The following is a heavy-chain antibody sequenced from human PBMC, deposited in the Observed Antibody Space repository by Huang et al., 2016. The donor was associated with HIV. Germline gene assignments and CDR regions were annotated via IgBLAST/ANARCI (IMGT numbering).Heavy chain of an antibody. CDR1: GYTFTNYD. CDR2: MNPNTGNP. V-gene: IGHV1-8*02. J-gene: IGHJ4*02. CDR3: ARSAYGDLDY. D-gene: IGHD4-17*01. Sequence: QVHLVQSGAEVKKPGASVKVSCKASGYTFTNYDINWVRQAPGGGLEWMGWMNPNTGNPGFAQSFQGRVTMTRKTAITTAYMELTSLTSEDTAVYYCARSAYGDLDYWGLGTLVIVSS.